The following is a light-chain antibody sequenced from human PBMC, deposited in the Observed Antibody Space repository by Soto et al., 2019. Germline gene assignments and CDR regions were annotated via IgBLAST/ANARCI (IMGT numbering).Light chain of an antibody. CDR2: GAS. V-gene: IGKV3D-20*02. J-gene: IGKJ2*01. CDR1: QSVSNTY. CDR3: QQRSNWPPRYT. Sequence: EVVLTQSPGTLSLSPGERATLSCRASQSVSNTYVAWYQHIPGQTPRLLIYGASNRATGIPDRFSGSGSGTDFTLTISRLEPEDFAVYYCQQRSNWPPRYTFGQGTKLEIK.